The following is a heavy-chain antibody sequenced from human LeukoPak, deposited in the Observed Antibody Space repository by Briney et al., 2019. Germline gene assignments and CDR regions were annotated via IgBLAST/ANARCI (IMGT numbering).Heavy chain of an antibody. Sequence: GGSLRLSCAASGFTFSSYAMSRVRQTPGKGLEWVSVISGSGGSTYYADSVKGRFTISRDNFENTLYLQMNSLRAEDTAVYFCAKGSGIAAAGRYYYYGLDVWGQGTTVTVSS. D-gene: IGHD6-13*01. CDR1: GFTFSSYA. CDR2: ISGSGGST. CDR3: AKGSGIAAAGRYYYYGLDV. J-gene: IGHJ6*02. V-gene: IGHV3-23*01.